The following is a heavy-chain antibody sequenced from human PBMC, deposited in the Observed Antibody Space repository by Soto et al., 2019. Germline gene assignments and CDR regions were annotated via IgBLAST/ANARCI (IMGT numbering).Heavy chain of an antibody. Sequence: GGSLRLSCAASGFTFSSYAMSWVRQAPGKGLEWVSAISGSGGSTYYADSVKGRFTISRDNSKNTLYLQMNSLRAEDTAVYYCAKDRALRFLEPEGMDVWGQGTTVTVSS. V-gene: IGHV3-23*01. J-gene: IGHJ6*02. CDR1: GFTFSSYA. CDR3: AKDRALRFLEPEGMDV. D-gene: IGHD3-3*01. CDR2: ISGSGGST.